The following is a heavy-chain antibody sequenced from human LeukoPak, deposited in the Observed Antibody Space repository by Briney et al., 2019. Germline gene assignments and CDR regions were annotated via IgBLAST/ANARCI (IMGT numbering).Heavy chain of an antibody. D-gene: IGHD3-22*01. J-gene: IGHJ3*02. CDR3: ARHGPMIVVVHDAFDI. Sequence: PSETLSLTCTVSGGSISSYYWSWIRQPAGKGLEWIGRIYTSGSTNYNPSLKSRVTISVDTSKNQFSLKLSSVTAADTAVYYCARHGPMIVVVHDAFDIWGQGTMVTVSS. V-gene: IGHV4-4*07. CDR2: IYTSGST. CDR1: GGSISSYY.